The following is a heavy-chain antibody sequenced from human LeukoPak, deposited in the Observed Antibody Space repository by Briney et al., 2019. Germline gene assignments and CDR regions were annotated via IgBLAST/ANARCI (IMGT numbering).Heavy chain of an antibody. CDR2: ISSSSSYI. D-gene: IGHD3-16*01. J-gene: IGHJ4*02. V-gene: IGHV3-21*01. CDR3: AREVRLGVQGY. Sequence: GGSLRLSCAASGFTISNYAMSWVRQAPGKGLEWVSSISSSSSYIYYADSVKGRFTISRDNAKNSLYLQMNSLRAEDTAVYYCAREVRLGVQGYWGQGTLVTVSS. CDR1: GFTISNYA.